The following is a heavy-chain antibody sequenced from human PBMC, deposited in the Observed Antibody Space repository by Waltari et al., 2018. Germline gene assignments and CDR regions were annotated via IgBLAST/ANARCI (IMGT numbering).Heavy chain of an antibody. CDR3: ARSGTIGLDFDY. V-gene: IGHV4-59*08. J-gene: IGHJ4*02. CDR2: IYYSGST. Sequence: QVQLQESGPGLVKPSETLSLTCTVSGGSIRSYYWTWIRQPPGKGLELIGYIYYSGSTNYNPSLKSRVTISVDTSKNQFSLKLSSVTAADTAVYYCARSGTIGLDFDYWGQGTLVTVSS. CDR1: GGSIRSYY. D-gene: IGHD3-3*01.